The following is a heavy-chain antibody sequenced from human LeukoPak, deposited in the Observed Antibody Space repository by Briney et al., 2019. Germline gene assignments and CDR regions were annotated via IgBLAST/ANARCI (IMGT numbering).Heavy chain of an antibody. J-gene: IGHJ4*02. CDR1: GFTFSSYG. D-gene: IGHD2-8*01. Sequence: GGSLRLSCAASGFTFSSYGMHWVRQAPGKGLEWVAFIRYDGSNKYYADSVKGRFTVSRDNSKNTLYLLMNSLRAEDTATYYCVKNSRYCTKAACYDYWGQGTLVTVSS. CDR2: IRYDGSNK. CDR3: VKNSRYCTKAACYDY. V-gene: IGHV3-30*02.